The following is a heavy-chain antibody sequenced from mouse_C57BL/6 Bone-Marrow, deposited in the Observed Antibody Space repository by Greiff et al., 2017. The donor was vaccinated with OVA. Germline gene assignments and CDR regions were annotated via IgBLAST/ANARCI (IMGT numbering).Heavy chain of an antibody. V-gene: IGHV2-5*01. D-gene: IGHD1-1*01. Sequence: VKLMESGPGLVQPSQSLSITCTVSGFSLTSYGVHWVRQSPGKGLEWLGVIWRGGSTDYNAAFMSRLSITKDNSKSQVFFKMNSLQADDTAIYYCAKPSTVVATPFAYWGQGTLVTVSA. CDR1: GFSLTSYG. CDR3: AKPSTVVATPFAY. CDR2: IWRGGST. J-gene: IGHJ3*01.